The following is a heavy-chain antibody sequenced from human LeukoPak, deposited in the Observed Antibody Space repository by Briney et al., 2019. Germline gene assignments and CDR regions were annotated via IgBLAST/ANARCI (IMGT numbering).Heavy chain of an antibody. Sequence: SETLSLTCTVSLDSTTSNFWSWVRQPPGKSLEWIGEIRRSGSPNYNPSLQSRVTISIDRSRNQIVLELSSVTAADTAVYYCAREILGGFNPGAYWGQGTLVTVSS. CDR3: AREILGGFNPGAY. D-gene: IGHD1-14*01. CDR1: LDSTTSNFW. J-gene: IGHJ4*02. V-gene: IGHV4-4*02. CDR2: IRRSGSP.